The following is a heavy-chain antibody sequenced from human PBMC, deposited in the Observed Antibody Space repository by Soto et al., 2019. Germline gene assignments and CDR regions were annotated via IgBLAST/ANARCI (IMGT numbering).Heavy chain of an antibody. CDR3: ARGGARVYDSSGYYFDY. Sequence: ASVKVSCKASGYTFTSYGISWVRQAPGQGLEWMGWISAYNGNTNYAQKLQGRVTMTTDTSTSTAYMELRSLRAEDTAVYYCARGGARVYDSSGYYFDYWGQGTLVTVSS. J-gene: IGHJ4*02. V-gene: IGHV1-18*01. CDR2: ISAYNGNT. D-gene: IGHD3-22*01. CDR1: GYTFTSYG.